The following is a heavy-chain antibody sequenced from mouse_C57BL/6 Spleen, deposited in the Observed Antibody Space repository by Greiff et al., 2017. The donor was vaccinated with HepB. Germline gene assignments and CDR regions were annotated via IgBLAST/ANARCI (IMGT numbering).Heavy chain of an antibody. CDR3: ARKDYYGSSPY. J-gene: IGHJ2*01. V-gene: IGHV1-50*01. D-gene: IGHD1-1*01. Sequence: VQLQQSGAELVKPGASVKLSCKASGYTFTSYWMQWVKQRPGQGLEWIGEIDPSDSYTNYNQKFKGKATLTVDTSSSTAYMQLSSLTSEDSAVYYCARKDYYGSSPYWGQGTTLTVSS. CDR2: IDPSDSYT. CDR1: GYTFTSYW.